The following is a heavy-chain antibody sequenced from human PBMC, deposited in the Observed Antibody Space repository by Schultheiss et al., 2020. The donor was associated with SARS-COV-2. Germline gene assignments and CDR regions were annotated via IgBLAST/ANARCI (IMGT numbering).Heavy chain of an antibody. Sequence: SVKVSCKASGGTFSSYAISWVRQAPGQGLEWMGGIIPIFGTANYAQKFQGRVTITADESTSTAYMELSSLRSEDTAVYYCAKDRGTTVPSGINWFDPWGQGTLVTVSS. V-gene: IGHV1-69*13. CDR3: AKDRGTTVPSGINWFDP. J-gene: IGHJ5*02. CDR2: IIPIFGTA. D-gene: IGHD3-10*01. CDR1: GGTFSSYA.